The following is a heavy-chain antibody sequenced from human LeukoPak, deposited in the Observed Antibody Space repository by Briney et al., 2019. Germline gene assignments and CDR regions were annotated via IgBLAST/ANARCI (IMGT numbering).Heavy chain of an antibody. CDR2: IFYRGST. V-gene: IGHV4-61*01. CDR3: ARGPPAKPGTGYYYGMDV. CDR1: GDSVSSGSYS. Sequence: PSETLSLTCTVSGDSVSSGSYSWSWIRQPPGKGLEWIGYIFYRGSTSYNPSLKSRLTISADSSKNQFSLRLSSVTAADTAVYYCARGPPAKPGTGYYYGMDVWGQGTTVTVSS. J-gene: IGHJ6*02. D-gene: IGHD2-2*01.